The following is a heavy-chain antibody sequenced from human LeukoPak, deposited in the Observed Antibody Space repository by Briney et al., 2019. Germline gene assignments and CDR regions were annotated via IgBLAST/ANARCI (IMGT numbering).Heavy chain of an antibody. CDR1: GGCISIYY. CDR3: ARQGIISMVRGVIDY. D-gene: IGHD3-10*01. Sequence: PSETLSLTCTVSGGCISIYYWGWIRQPPGKGLEWIGSIYYSGSIYYNPSLKSRVTISVDTSKNQFSLRLSSVTAADTAVYYCARQGIISMVRGVIDYWGQGTLVTVSS. CDR2: IYYSGSI. V-gene: IGHV4-39*01. J-gene: IGHJ4*02.